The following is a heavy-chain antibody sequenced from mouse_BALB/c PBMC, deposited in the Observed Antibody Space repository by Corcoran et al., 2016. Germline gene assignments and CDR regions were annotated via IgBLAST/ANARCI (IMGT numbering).Heavy chain of an antibody. CDR3: ARGRSSWWYSFDS. CDR1: GDSISSHY. CDR2: MYYSGST. Sequence: VQLQESGPGLVKPSETRSLTCNVSGDSISSHYWSWVRQPPGKGLGWIAYMYYSGSTNYSPSLKGRVTISVDTSKNQFSLKLTSLTAADTAVYYCARGRSSWWYSFDSWG. V-gene: IGHV3-2*02. D-gene: IGHD1-1*02. J-gene: IGHJ2*01.